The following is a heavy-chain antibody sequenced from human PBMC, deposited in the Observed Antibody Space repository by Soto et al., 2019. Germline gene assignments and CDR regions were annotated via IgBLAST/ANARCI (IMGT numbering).Heavy chain of an antibody. J-gene: IGHJ4*02. V-gene: IGHV3-30*04. D-gene: IGHD3-22*01. Sequence: QVQLVESGGGVVQPGRSLRLSCAVSGFTFSHYGMHWVRQAPGKGLEWVAVILHDGRNKYYGDYVKGRFTISRDNSNNTLYLQMNTMRAEDTAVYYCARDRDRSGYYVDYWGQGTLVTVSS. CDR3: ARDRDRSGYYVDY. CDR2: ILHDGRNK. CDR1: GFTFSHYG.